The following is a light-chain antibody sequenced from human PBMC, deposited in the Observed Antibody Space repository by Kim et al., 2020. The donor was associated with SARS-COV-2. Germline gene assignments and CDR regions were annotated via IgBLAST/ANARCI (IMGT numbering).Light chain of an antibody. V-gene: IGKV3-11*01. Sequence: LSWSPGERAIRSCSASQSVSSYFAWYQQKAGQAPRVLIYDASSRATGIPVRFSGSGSGTDFALTISRLEPEDVAVYYCQQRNTWYTFGQETNLEI. CDR1: QSVSSY. J-gene: IGKJ2*01. CDR3: QQRNTWYT. CDR2: DAS.